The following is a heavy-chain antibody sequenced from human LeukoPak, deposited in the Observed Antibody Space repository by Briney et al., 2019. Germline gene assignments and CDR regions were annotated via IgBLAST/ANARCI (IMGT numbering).Heavy chain of an antibody. D-gene: IGHD2-21*01. CDR3: ARDHRGIYSPFDY. CDR2: IKQDGSEK. Sequence: GGSLRLSCAASGFTFSSYWMNWVRQAPGKGLEWVANIKQDGSEKYYVDSVKGRFIISRDNAKNSLYLQMNSLRAEDTAVYYCARDHRGIYSPFDYWGQGTLVTVSS. CDR1: GFTFSSYW. J-gene: IGHJ4*02. V-gene: IGHV3-7*01.